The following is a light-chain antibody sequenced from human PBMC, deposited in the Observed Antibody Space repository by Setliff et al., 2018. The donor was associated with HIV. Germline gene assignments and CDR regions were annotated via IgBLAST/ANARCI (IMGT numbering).Light chain of an antibody. CDR3: SSYASSNTLP. CDR2: EVS. Sequence: QSALAQPASVSGSPGQSITISCTGTSSDVGGYSYVSWYQQRPDKAPKLLIYEVSNRPSGVSNRFSGSKSGNTASLTISGLQAEDEADYYCSSYASSNTLPFGTGTKVTVL. J-gene: IGLJ1*01. CDR1: SSDVGGYSY. V-gene: IGLV2-14*01.